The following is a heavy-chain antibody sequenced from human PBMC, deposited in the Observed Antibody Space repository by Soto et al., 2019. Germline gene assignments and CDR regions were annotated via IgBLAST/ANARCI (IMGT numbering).Heavy chain of an antibody. CDR3: AAILGMDV. V-gene: IGHV3-7*05. Sequence: EVQLVESGGGLAQPGGSLRLSCAVSGFTFSNYWMSWVRQAPGKGLEWVANIKKDGSEKYYVDSVKGRFIISRDNGKKSLYLQMNDLRAEDTAVYYCAAILGMDVWGQGTTVTVSS. D-gene: IGHD3-3*02. CDR2: IKKDGSEK. J-gene: IGHJ6*02. CDR1: GFTFSNYW.